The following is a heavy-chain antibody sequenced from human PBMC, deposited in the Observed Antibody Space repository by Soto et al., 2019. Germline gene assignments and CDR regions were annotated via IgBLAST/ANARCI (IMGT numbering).Heavy chain of an antibody. CDR1: GFTFISYS. D-gene: IGHD6-13*01. CDR3: ARRAGIAAHYGMDV. Sequence: GGSLRLSCAASGFTFISYSMNWVLQAPGKGLEWVSYISSSSSTIYYADSVKGRFTISRDNAKNSLYLQMNSLRDEDTAVYYCARRAGIAAHYGMDVWGQGTTVTVSS. V-gene: IGHV3-48*02. J-gene: IGHJ6*02. CDR2: ISSSSSTI.